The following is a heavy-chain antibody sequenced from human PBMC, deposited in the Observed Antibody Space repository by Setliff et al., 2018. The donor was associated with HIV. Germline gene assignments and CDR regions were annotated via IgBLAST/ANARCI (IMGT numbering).Heavy chain of an antibody. CDR3: ARQVSIPGVAITPVYY. J-gene: IGHJ4*02. CDR1: GGSFSGYY. Sequence: SETLSLTCSVSGGSFSGYYWSWIRQTPGKGLEWIGYIYIYNSGSTNYNPSLTSRVTISVDTSRNQCSLKLTSVNAADTAIYYCARQVSIPGVAITPVYYWGQGALVTVSS. CDR2: IYIYNSGST. D-gene: IGHD5-12*01. V-gene: IGHV4-59*01.